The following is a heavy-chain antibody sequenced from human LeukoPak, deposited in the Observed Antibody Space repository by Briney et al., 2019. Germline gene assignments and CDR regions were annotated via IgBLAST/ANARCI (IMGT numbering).Heavy chain of an antibody. CDR1: GYTFTSYG. Sequence: GASVKVSCKASGYTFTSYGISWVRQAPGQGLDYMGWISANNGDTEYAQNLQGRVTMTTDTSTSTDYMEVRSLRSDDTAVYYCARKPTGRAFDIWGQGTMVTVSS. J-gene: IGHJ3*02. CDR2: ISANNGDT. D-gene: IGHD4-17*01. V-gene: IGHV1-18*04. CDR3: ARKPTGRAFDI.